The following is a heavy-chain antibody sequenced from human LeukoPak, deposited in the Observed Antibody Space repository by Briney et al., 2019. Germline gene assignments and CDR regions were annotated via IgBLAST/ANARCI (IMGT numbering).Heavy chain of an antibody. CDR2: ISSNGGST. J-gene: IGHJ4*02. D-gene: IGHD6-19*01. CDR3: VTVSLQWLANFNFDY. V-gene: IGHV3-64D*06. CDR1: GFTFSSYA. Sequence: PGGSLRLSCSASGFTFSSYAMHWVRQAPGKRLEYVSAISSNGGSTYYADSVKGRFTISRDNSKNTLYLQMSSLRSEDTAVYYCVTVSLQWLANFNFDYWGQGTLVTVSS.